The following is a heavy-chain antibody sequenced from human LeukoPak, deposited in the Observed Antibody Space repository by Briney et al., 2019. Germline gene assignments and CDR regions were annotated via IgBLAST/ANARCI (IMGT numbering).Heavy chain of an antibody. D-gene: IGHD6-6*01. J-gene: IGHJ4*02. Sequence: SVKVSCKASGGSFSSFAVSWVRQAPGQGLEWMGGFLPIFGTPNYAQKFQGRVTISTDESTSTAYMDLSSLRSEDTAVYYCARGRFGSSYYFGYWGQGTLVTVSS. CDR2: FLPIFGTP. CDR1: GGSFSSFA. CDR3: ARGRFGSSYYFGY. V-gene: IGHV1-69*05.